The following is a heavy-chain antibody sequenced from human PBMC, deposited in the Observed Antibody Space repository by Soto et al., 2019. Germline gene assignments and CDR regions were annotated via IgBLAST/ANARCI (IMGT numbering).Heavy chain of an antibody. J-gene: IGHJ6*02. CDR1: GFTFSSYG. V-gene: IGHV3-30*18. D-gene: IGHD6-6*01. CDR2: ISYDGSNK. Sequence: PGGSLRLSCAASGFTFSSYGMHWVRQAPGKGLEWVAVISYDGSNKYYADSVKGRFTISRDNSKNTLYLQMNSLRAEDTAVYYCAKDSSSSYYYYYGMDVWGQGTTVTVSS. CDR3: AKDSSSSYYYYYGMDV.